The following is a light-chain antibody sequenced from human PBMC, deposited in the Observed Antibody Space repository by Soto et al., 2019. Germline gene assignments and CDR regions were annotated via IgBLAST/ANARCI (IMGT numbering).Light chain of an antibody. V-gene: IGKV1-12*02. CDR2: GAS. CDR1: QTISSW. Sequence: DIQMTQSPSSVSASVGDRVTITCRASQTISSWLAWYQQKPGKAPRLLIYGASHLESGVPSRFRGSGSGTEFTLTISSLQPEDFATYYCQQANIFPFTFGGGTKVEI. CDR3: QQANIFPFT. J-gene: IGKJ4*01.